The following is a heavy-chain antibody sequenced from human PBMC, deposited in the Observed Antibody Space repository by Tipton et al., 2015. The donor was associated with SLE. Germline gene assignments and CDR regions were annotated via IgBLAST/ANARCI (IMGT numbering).Heavy chain of an antibody. J-gene: IGHJ6*03. V-gene: IGHV4-61*02. D-gene: IGHD6-19*01. CDR2: IFTSGNT. CDR1: GGSLSGDTYH. Sequence: TLSLTCTVSGGSLSGDTYHWSWIRQPAGEELEWIGRIFTSGNTNYNPSLTNRVTISVDKSKNQFSLELSSVTAADTAVYYCARETEDTGWIHSRDYIYYYYYVVDWGQVTTVTVSS. CDR3: ARETEDTGWIHSRDYIYYYYYVVD.